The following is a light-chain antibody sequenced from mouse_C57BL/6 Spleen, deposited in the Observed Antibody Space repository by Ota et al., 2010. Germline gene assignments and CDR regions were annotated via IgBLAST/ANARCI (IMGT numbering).Light chain of an antibody. CDR3: QQYSSYLTWT. CDR2: WAS. J-gene: IGKJ1*01. Sequence: DIVMTQSHKFMSTSVGDRVSITCKASQDVGTAVAWYQQKPGQSPKLLIYWASTRHTGVPDRFTGSGSGTDFTLTISNVQSEDLADYFCQQYSSYLTWTFGGGTKLEIK. V-gene: IGKV6-23*01. CDR1: QDVGTA.